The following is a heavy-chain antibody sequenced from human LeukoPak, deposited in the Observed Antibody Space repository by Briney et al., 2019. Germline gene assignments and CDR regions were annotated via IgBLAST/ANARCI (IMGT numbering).Heavy chain of an antibody. V-gene: IGHV3-23*01. CDR3: AKEGYSGDDAFDI. CDR1: GFTFSSYA. J-gene: IGHJ3*02. D-gene: IGHD5-12*01. Sequence: GGSLRLSCAASGFTFSSYAMSWVRQAPGKGREWVSAISGSGGSTYYADSVKGRFTISRDNSKNTLFFQMNSLRAEDTAVYYCAKEGYSGDDAFDIWGQGTMVTVSS. CDR2: ISGSGGST.